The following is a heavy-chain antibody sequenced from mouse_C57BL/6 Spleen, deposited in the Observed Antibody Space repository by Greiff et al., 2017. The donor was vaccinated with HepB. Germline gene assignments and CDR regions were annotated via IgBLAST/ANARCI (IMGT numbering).Heavy chain of an antibody. D-gene: IGHD1-1*01. J-gene: IGHJ2*01. CDR1: GYAFSSSW. V-gene: IGHV1-82*01. CDR2: IYPGDGDT. CDR3: ARYHYYGSSLDY. Sequence: QVQLKQSGPELVKPGASVKISCKASGYAFSSSWMNWVKQRPGKGLEWIGRIYPGDGDTNYNGKFKGKATLTADKSSSTAYMQLSSLTSEDSAVYFCARYHYYGSSLDYWGQGTTLTVSS.